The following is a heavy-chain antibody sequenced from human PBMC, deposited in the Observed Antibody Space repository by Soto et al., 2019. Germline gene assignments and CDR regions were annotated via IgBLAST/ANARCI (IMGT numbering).Heavy chain of an antibody. V-gene: IGHV3-33*01. CDR2: IWYDGSNK. CDR1: GFTFSSYG. J-gene: IGHJ2*01. D-gene: IGHD6-13*01. Sequence: QVQLVESGGGVVQPGRSLRLSCAASGFTFSSYGMHWVRQAPGKGLEWGAGIWYDGSNKYYADSVKGRFTISRDNSKNTLYLQMNSLRAEDTAVYYCASVRYSSSWFDWYFDLWGRGTLVTVSS. CDR3: ASVRYSSSWFDWYFDL.